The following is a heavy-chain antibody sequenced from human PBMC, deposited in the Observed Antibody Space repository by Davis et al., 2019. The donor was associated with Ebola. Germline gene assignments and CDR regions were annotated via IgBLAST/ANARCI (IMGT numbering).Heavy chain of an antibody. CDR1: GGTFTSYD. CDR3: ARVSPLVIAATGTYYYYGMDV. D-gene: IGHD6-13*01. Sequence: ASVKVSCKASGGTFTSYDINWVRQATGQGLEWMGWMNPNSGNTGYAQKFQGRVTMTRNTSISTAYMELSSLRSEDTAVYYCARVSPLVIAATGTYYYYGMDVWGQGTTVTVSS. CDR2: MNPNSGNT. J-gene: IGHJ6*02. V-gene: IGHV1-8*01.